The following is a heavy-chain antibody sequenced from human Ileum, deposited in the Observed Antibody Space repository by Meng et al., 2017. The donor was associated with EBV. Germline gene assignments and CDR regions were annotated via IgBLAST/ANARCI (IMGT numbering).Heavy chain of an antibody. CDR3: ATDVGTVADH. V-gene: IGHV1-69*01. D-gene: IGHD4-23*01. CDR2: VTPVFTST. Sequence: HVAVVLSGADVKKRGSSVKISCRAAGGYFTTFVFSWVRLDPGQGLEWMGGVTPVFTSTLYAKHFKDRVTITADESTNTAFMELKNLQSDDTAIYYCATDVGTVADHWGPGTLVTVSS. J-gene: IGHJ4*02. CDR1: GGYFTTFV.